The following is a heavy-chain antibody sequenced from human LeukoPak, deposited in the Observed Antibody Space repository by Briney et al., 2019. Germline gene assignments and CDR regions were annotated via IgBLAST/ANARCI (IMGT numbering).Heavy chain of an antibody. J-gene: IGHJ3*02. CDR1: GFTFSDYY. CDR2: ISSSGSAI. CDR3: LTIVETTIDAFDI. V-gene: IGHV3-11*04. D-gene: IGHD1-26*01. Sequence: GGSLRLCCAASGFTFSDYYMSWIRQAPGKGLEWISYISSSGSAIYYADSVKGRFTISRDNAKSTLYLQMNSLRAEDTAVYYCLTIVETTIDAFDIWGQGTMVTVSS.